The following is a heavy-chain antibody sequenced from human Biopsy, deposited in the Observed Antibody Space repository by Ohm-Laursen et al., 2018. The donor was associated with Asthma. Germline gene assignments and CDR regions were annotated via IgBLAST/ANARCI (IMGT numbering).Heavy chain of an antibody. CDR2: IIPFYGTA. Sequence: GASVKVSCKAPGGTFSNFAISWVRQAPGRGLEWMGRIIPFYGTATYAQNFQGRLTLTADESTSTAYMELSSLRSEDTAVYFCARDYDGDYVQRHLPLAYWGQGTLVTVSS. CDR1: GGTFSNFA. D-gene: IGHD4-17*01. V-gene: IGHV1-69*13. CDR3: ARDYDGDYVQRHLPLAY. J-gene: IGHJ4*02.